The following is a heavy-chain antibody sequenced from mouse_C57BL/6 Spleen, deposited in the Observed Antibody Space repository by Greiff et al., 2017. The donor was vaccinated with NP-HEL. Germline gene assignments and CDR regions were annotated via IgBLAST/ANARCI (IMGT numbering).Heavy chain of an antibody. Sequence: QVQLKQSGAELVRPGTSVKVSCKASGYAFTNYLIEWVKQRPGQGLEWIGVINPGSGGTNYNEKFKGKATLTADKSSSTAYMQLSSLTSEDSAVYFCARVTTEDYFDYWGQGTTLTVSS. CDR1: GYAFTNYL. J-gene: IGHJ2*01. V-gene: IGHV1-54*01. CDR2: INPGSGGT. CDR3: ARVTTEDYFDY. D-gene: IGHD1-1*01.